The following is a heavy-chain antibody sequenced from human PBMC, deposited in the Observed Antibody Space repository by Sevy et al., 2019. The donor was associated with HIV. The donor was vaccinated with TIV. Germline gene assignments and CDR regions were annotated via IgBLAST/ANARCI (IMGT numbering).Heavy chain of an antibody. D-gene: IGHD6-19*01. CDR3: ARGGQKGVPGTQQDF. CDR1: GFTFSSYG. Sequence: GGSLRLSCAASGFTFSSYGMHWVRQAPGKGLEWVAVISYDGSNKYYADSVKGRFTISRDNSKNTLYLQMDSLRVDDTAVYYCARGGQKGVPGTQQDFWGQGTLVTVSS. CDR2: ISYDGSNK. J-gene: IGHJ4*02. V-gene: IGHV3-30*03.